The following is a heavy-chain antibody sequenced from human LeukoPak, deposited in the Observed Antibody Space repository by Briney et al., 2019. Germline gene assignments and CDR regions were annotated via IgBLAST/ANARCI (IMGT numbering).Heavy chain of an antibody. CDR3: AGRWGVTSWEDAFDI. J-gene: IGHJ3*02. CDR2: IYYSGST. D-gene: IGHD2-21*02. V-gene: IGHV4-39*01. CDR1: GGSISSSSYY. Sequence: PSETLFLTCTVSGGSISSSSYYWGWIRQPPGKGLEWIGSIYYSGSTYYNPSLKSRVTISVDTSKNQFSLKLSSVTAADTAVYYCAGRWGVTSWEDAFDIWGQGTMVTVSS.